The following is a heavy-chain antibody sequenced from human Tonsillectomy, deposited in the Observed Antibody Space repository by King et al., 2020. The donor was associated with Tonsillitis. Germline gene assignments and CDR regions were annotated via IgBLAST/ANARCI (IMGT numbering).Heavy chain of an antibody. Sequence: VQLVESGGGLVQPGRSLRLSCAASGFTFDDYAMHWVQQAPGKGLEWVSGISWNSGSIGYADSVKGRFTISRDNAKNSLYLQMNSLRAEDTALYYCAKDKGPIVVVVAAKYYYYGMDVWGQGTTVTVSS. CDR1: GFTFDDYA. CDR3: AKDKGPIVVVVAAKYYYYGMDV. CDR2: ISWNSGSI. J-gene: IGHJ6*02. D-gene: IGHD2-15*01. V-gene: IGHV3-9*01.